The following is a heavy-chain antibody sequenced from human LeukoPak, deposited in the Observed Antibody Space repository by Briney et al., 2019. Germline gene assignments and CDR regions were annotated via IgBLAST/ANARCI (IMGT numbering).Heavy chain of an antibody. CDR1: GFTFSRYA. CDR2: ISRNGAGT. D-gene: IGHD3-22*01. J-gene: IGHJ4*02. CDR3: ARDSSGYAEFDY. Sequence: GGSLRLSCAASGFTFSRYAMSWVRQAPGKGLEWVSAISRNGAGTYYADSVKGRFTISRDNYKDTLFLQMNTLRVEDTAVYYCARDSSGYAEFDYWGQGTLVTVSS. V-gene: IGHV3-23*01.